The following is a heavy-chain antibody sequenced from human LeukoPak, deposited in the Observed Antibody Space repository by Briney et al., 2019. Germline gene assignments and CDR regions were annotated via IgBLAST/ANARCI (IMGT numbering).Heavy chain of an antibody. Sequence: ASVKVSCKASGYTFTNYDFNWVRQATGQGLEWMGWVSPTSGKTEYAQKFQGRVTMTRNASISTVYMELNSLRSEDTAVYYCARGRVVRFGAGWYYDLWGRGTLVTVSS. V-gene: IGHV1-8*01. CDR3: ARGRVVRFGAGWYYDL. CDR2: VSPTSGKT. CDR1: GYTFTNYD. D-gene: IGHD3-10*01. J-gene: IGHJ2*01.